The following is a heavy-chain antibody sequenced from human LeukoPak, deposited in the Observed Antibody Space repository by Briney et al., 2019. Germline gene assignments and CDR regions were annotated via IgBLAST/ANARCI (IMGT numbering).Heavy chain of an antibody. V-gene: IGHV3-21*01. CDR2: ITSSSTYI. Sequence: GGSLRLSCAASGFTFSSYGMSWVRQAPGKGLEWVSSITSSSTYIYYADSVKGRFTISRDNAKNSLFLQMDSLTAEDTATYYCARDRAGTYYPEYFDYWGQGTLVTVSS. J-gene: IGHJ4*02. D-gene: IGHD1-26*01. CDR3: ARDRAGTYYPEYFDY. CDR1: GFTFSSYG.